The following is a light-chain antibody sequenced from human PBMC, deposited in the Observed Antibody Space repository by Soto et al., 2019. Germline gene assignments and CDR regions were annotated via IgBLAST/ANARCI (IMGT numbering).Light chain of an antibody. CDR2: EVS. CDR3: CSFTSITTYV. J-gene: IGLJ1*01. CDR1: SSDVGAYNY. V-gene: IGLV2-14*01. Sequence: LTXPASVSGSLGQSITISCTGTSSDVGAYNYVSWYQQQPGKAPKLMISEVSNRPSGVSNRFSGSKSGNTASLIISGLQAEDEADYYCCSFTSITTYVFGTGTKVTVL.